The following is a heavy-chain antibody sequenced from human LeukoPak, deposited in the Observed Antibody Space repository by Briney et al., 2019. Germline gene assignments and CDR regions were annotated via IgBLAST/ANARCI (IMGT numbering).Heavy chain of an antibody. D-gene: IGHD6-19*01. CDR2: ISGGGEST. J-gene: IGHJ4*02. Sequence: GGSLRLSCAASRFSFSDYTMSWVRHLPGKGLEWVSSISGGGESTYYADSVKGGFTVSRDNSKNTLYLQINSLRGEDTAVYYCAKGKYSSGGVPDYWGQGTLVTVSS. CDR1: RFSFSDYT. V-gene: IGHV3-23*01. CDR3: AKGKYSSGGVPDY.